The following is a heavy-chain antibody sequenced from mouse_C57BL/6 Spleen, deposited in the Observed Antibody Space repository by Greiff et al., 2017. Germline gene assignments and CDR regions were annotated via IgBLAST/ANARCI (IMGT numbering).Heavy chain of an antibody. CDR2: IYPGSGST. CDR1: GYTFTSYW. Sequence: VQLQQPGAELVKPGASVKMSCKASGYTFTSYWITWVKQRPGQGLEWIGDIYPGSGSTNYNEKFKSKATLTVDTSSSTAYMQRSGLTSEDSAVYWCARGDSYYAMDYWGQGTSVTVSA. CDR3: ARGDSYYAMDY. J-gene: IGHJ4*01. V-gene: IGHV1-55*01.